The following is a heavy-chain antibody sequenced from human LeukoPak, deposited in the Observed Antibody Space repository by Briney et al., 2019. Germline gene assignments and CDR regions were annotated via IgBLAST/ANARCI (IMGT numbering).Heavy chain of an antibody. V-gene: IGHV1-69*04. D-gene: IGHD3-22*01. CDR1: GGTFSSYA. CDR2: IIPILGIA. CDR3: ARELLDYYDSSGYASDAFDI. J-gene: IGHJ3*02. Sequence: GASVKVSCKASGGTFSSYAISWVRQAPGQGLEWMGRIIPILGIANYAQKFQGRVTITADKSTSTAYMELSSLRSEDTAVYYCARELLDYYDSSGYASDAFDIWGQGTMVTVSS.